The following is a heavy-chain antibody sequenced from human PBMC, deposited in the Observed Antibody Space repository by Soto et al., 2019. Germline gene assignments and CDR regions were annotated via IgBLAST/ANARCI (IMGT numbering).Heavy chain of an antibody. J-gene: IGHJ6*02. V-gene: IGHV3-53*01. Sequence: GGSLRLSCVVSGFTVSSNYMSWVRQAPGKGLEWVSVIYSGGVTFYADSVKGRFTISRDNSKNTLYLQMNNLRGEDTAVYYCVRDFGSASEGGMDVWGQGTTVTVSS. D-gene: IGHD3-3*01. CDR1: GFTVSSNY. CDR3: VRDFGSASEGGMDV. CDR2: IYSGGVT.